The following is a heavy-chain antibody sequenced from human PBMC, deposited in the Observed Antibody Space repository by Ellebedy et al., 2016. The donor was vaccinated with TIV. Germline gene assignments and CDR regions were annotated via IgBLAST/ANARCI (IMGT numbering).Heavy chain of an antibody. CDR2: ISSSGST. J-gene: IGHJ4*02. V-gene: IGHV4-59*01. CDR1: GGSISTFY. D-gene: IGHD3-16*01. CDR3: ARDGGAVSFDY. Sequence: SETLSLTCTISGGSISTFYWNWIRQSPGKGLEWIGSISSSGSTQYNPSLKSRVAMSVDTSKNQFSLKLNSVTPADTAVYYCARDGGAVSFDYWGQGILATVSS.